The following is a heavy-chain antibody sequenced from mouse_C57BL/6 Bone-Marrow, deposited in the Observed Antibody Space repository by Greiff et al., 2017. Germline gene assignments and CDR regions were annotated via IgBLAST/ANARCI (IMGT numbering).Heavy chain of an antibody. CDR3: VRHETTGFDY. D-gene: IGHD5-5*01. Sequence: EVMLVESGGGLVQPKGSLKLSCAASGFSFNTYAMNWVRQAPGQGLEWVARIRSKSNNYATYYADSVKDRFTISRDDSESMLYLQMNNLKTEDTDMYYCVRHETTGFDYWGQGTTLTVSS. CDR1: GFSFNTYA. CDR2: IRSKSNNYAT. J-gene: IGHJ2*01. V-gene: IGHV10-1*01.